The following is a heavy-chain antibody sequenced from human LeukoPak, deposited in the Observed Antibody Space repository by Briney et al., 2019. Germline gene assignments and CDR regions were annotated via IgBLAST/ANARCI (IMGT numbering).Heavy chain of an antibody. J-gene: IGHJ6*03. V-gene: IGHV1-8*01. Sequence: GASVKVSCKASGYTFTSYDINWVRQATGQGLEWMGWMNPNSGNTGYAQKFQGRVTMTRNTSISTAYMELSSLRSEDTAVYYCARGARRTGVYYYYYYMDVWGKGTTVTISS. D-gene: IGHD1-14*01. CDR2: MNPNSGNT. CDR1: GYTFTSYD. CDR3: ARGARRTGVYYYYYYMDV.